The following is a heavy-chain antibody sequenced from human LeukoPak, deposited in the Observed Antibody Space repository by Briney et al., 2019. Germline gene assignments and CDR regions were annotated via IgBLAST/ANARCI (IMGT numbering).Heavy chain of an antibody. J-gene: IGHJ4*02. V-gene: IGHV3-7*01. CDR2: VEKDGSGK. Sequence: GGSLRLSCAASGFTFSNYWMAWVRQAPGKGLEWVANVEKDGSGKNYVDSVKGRFIISRDNAKNSLYLQMNSLRVEDTAVCFCAREVATGTGAYNYWGQGTLVTVSS. CDR1: GFTFSNYW. CDR3: AREVATGTGAYNY. D-gene: IGHD6-13*01.